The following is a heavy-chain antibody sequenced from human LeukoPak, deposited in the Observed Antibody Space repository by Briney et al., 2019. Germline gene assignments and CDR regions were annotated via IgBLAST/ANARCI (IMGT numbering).Heavy chain of an antibody. D-gene: IGHD6-13*01. CDR3: ARDRLAAAGGFDY. CDR2: IYSDGST. CDR1: GFTVSTNY. Sequence: GGSLRLFCAASGFTVSTNYMSWVRQAPGKKLEWVSDIYSDGSTFYADSVKGRFTISRDNSKNTLYLQMNSLRAEDTAVYYCARDRLAAAGGFDYWGQGTLVTVSS. V-gene: IGHV3-53*05. J-gene: IGHJ4*02.